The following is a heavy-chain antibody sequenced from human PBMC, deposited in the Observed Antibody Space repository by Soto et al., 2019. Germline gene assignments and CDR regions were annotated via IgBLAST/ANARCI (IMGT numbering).Heavy chain of an antibody. J-gene: IGHJ4*02. CDR3: AKDQTSSWFEGFDY. V-gene: IGHV3-30*18. Sequence: QVQLVESGGGVVQPGRSLRLSCAASGFTFSSYGMHWVRQAPGKGLEWVAVISYDGSNKYYADSVKGRFTISRDNSKNTLYLQINSLRAEDTAVYYCAKDQTSSWFEGFDYWGEGTLVTVSS. D-gene: IGHD6-13*01. CDR2: ISYDGSNK. CDR1: GFTFSSYG.